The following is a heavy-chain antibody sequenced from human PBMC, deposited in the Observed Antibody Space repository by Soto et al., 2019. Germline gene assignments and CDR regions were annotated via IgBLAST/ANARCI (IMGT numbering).Heavy chain of an antibody. D-gene: IGHD6-13*01. Sequence: GGSLRLSCAASGFTFDDYAMHWVRQAPGKGLEWVSGISWNSGSIGYADSVKGRFTISRDNAKNSLYLQMNSLRAEDTALYYCAKENAAGNDYYYGMDVWGQGTTVTVSS. V-gene: IGHV3-9*01. CDR1: GFTFDDYA. CDR3: AKENAAGNDYYYGMDV. CDR2: ISWNSGSI. J-gene: IGHJ6*02.